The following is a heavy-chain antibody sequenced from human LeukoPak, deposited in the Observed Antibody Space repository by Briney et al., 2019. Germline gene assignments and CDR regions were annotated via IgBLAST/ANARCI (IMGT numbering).Heavy chain of an antibody. J-gene: IGHJ6*03. Sequence: PSETLSLTCAVYGGPFSGYYWSWIRQPPGKGLEWIGEINHSGSTNYNPSLKSRVTISVDTSKNQFSLKLSSVTAADTAVYYCARYWGAYYSYYYRDVGGKGPRVTVP. CDR1: GGPFSGYY. CDR3: ARYWGAYYSYYYRDV. V-gene: IGHV4-34*01. D-gene: IGHD7-27*01. CDR2: INHSGST.